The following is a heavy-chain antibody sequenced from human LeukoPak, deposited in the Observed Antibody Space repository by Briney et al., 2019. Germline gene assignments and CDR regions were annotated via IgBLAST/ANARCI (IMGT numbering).Heavy chain of an antibody. V-gene: IGHV3-74*01. CDR3: ARGTYYYDSSAYYSEYVQH. D-gene: IGHD3-22*01. CDR1: GFTSTSFW. Sequence: PRRSRSLSCAASGFTSTSFWMRCVRHAPGKGLGWVSRINSDVSSTSYTDSVKGRFTISRDDAKNTLYLQMNSLRAEDTTVYYCARGTYYYDSSAYYSEYVQHWGQGTLVTVSS. J-gene: IGHJ1*01. CDR2: INSDVSST.